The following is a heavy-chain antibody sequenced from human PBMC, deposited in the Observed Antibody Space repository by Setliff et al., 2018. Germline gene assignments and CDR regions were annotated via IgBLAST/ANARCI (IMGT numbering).Heavy chain of an antibody. J-gene: IGHJ4*02. CDR3: ATHGGYYYDSSGSFGAY. D-gene: IGHD3-22*01. Sequence: SVKVSCKASGYTFTSYAMHWVRQAPGQRLEWMGWINAGNGNTKYSQKFQGRVTITRDTSASTAYMELSSLRSEDTAVYYCATHGGYYYDSSGSFGAYWGQGTLVTVSS. V-gene: IGHV1-3*01. CDR1: GYTFTSYA. CDR2: INAGNGNT.